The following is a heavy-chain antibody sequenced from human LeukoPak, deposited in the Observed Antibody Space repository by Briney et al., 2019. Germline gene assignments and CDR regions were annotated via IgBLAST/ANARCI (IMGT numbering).Heavy chain of an antibody. Sequence: GGTLRLSCAASGFTFSSYGMSWVRQAPGKGLEWVSAISGSGGSTYYADSVKGRFTISRDNSKNTLYLQMISLRAEDTAVYYCARDMAGTVAFDIWGQGTMVTVSS. CDR1: GFTFSSYG. J-gene: IGHJ3*02. CDR3: ARDMAGTVAFDI. V-gene: IGHV3-23*01. CDR2: ISGSGGST. D-gene: IGHD6-19*01.